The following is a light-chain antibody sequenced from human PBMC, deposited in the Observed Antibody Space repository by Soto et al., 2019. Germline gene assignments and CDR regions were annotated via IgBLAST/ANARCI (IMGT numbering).Light chain of an antibody. CDR3: SSYTTTSAVA. CDR2: DVT. Sequence: QSALTQPASVSGSPGQWITISCSGTSSDVGGYNYVSWYQQHPGKAPKLMIYDVTNRPSGVSYRFSGSKSGNTASLTISGLQAEDEADYYCSSYTTTSAVAFGGGTKATVL. J-gene: IGLJ2*01. V-gene: IGLV2-14*03. CDR1: SSDVGGYNY.